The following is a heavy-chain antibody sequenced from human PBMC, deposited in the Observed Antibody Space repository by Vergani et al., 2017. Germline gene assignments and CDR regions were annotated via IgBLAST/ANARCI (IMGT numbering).Heavy chain of an antibody. D-gene: IGHD3-10*01. Sequence: EVQLVQSGAEVKKPGASLKISCKGSGYSFTSYWIGWVRQMPGKGLVWMGIIYPGDSNTRYRPSFQGLVTISADKSSSSSYLQWSSLKASDTAMYYCARTNYYGSGNFDYWGQGSLVTVSS. J-gene: IGHJ4*02. CDR1: GYSFTSYW. V-gene: IGHV5-51*01. CDR3: ARTNYYGSGNFDY. CDR2: IYPGDSNT.